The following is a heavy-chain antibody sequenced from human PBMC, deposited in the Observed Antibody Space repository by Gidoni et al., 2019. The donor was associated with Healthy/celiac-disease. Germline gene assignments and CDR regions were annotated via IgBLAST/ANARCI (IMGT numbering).Heavy chain of an antibody. V-gene: IGHV1-69*01. CDR3: ARAHLRYYGSGSWWFDP. CDR1: GGTFSSYA. Sequence: QVQLVQSGAEVKKPGSSVKVSCKASGGTFSSYAISWVRQAPGQGLEWMGGIIPIFGTANYAQKFQGRVTITADESTSTAYMELSSLRSEDTAVYYCARAHLRYYGSGSWWFDPWGQGTLVTVSS. CDR2: IIPIFGTA. D-gene: IGHD3-10*01. J-gene: IGHJ5*02.